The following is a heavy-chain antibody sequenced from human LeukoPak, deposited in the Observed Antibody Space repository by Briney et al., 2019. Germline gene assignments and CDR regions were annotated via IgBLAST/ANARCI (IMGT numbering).Heavy chain of an antibody. CDR2: IDGGGSST. D-gene: IGHD6-13*01. Sequence: PGGSLRLSCTASGFTFSYHWMHWVRQVPGKGLVWISRIDGGGSSTSYADSVKGRFTISKDNSKNTVYLQMSSLRVDDTAVYYCAKAASSSWPSYYYGMDVWGQGTTVTVSS. J-gene: IGHJ6*02. CDR3: AKAASSSWPSYYYGMDV. CDR1: GFTFSYHW. V-gene: IGHV3-74*01.